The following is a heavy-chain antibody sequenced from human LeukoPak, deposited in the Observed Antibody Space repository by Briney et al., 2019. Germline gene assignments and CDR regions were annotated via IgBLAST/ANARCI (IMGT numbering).Heavy chain of an antibody. CDR1: GYTFTSYT. Sequence: ASVKVSCKASGYTFTSYTMNWVRQAPGQGLEWMGCINTNTEKPTYAQGFTGRFVFSLDTSVSTAYLQISSLKAEDTAVYYCARSSEGAVDYWGQGTLVTVSS. CDR3: ARSSEGAVDY. V-gene: IGHV7-4-1*02. D-gene: IGHD3-16*01. CDR2: INTNTEKP. J-gene: IGHJ4*02.